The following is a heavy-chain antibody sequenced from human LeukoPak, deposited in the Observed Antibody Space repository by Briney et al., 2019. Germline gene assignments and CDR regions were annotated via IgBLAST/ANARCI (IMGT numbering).Heavy chain of an antibody. CDR3: ASSPSDILTGNNYYFDF. J-gene: IGHJ4*02. CDR2: IYPGDSDT. D-gene: IGHD3-9*01. V-gene: IGHV5-51*03. CDR1: GYSFTNYW. Sequence: GESLKISCKGSGYSFTNYWIGRVRHMPGKSVELMGIIYPGDSDTRYSPSFQGQITISADKSINTAYLQWSSLKASDTAMYYCASSPSDILTGNNYYFDFWGQGTLVTVSS.